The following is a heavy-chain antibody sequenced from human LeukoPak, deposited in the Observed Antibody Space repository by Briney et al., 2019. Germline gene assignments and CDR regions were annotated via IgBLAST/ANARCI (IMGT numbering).Heavy chain of an antibody. V-gene: IGHV3-7*03. D-gene: IGHD3-10*01. CDR3: AKDDAWLRFGE. Sequence: GGSLRLSCAASEFTFSSYWMTWVRQAPGKGLEWVANIKQDGSEKYYVDSVKGRFTISRDNSKNTLYLEVISLTAEDTAVYYCAKDDAWLRFGEWSQGTLVTVSS. CDR2: IKQDGSEK. J-gene: IGHJ4*02. CDR1: EFTFSSYW.